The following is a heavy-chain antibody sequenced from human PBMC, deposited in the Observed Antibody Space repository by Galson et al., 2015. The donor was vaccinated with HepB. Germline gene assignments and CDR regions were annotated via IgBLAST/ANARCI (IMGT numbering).Heavy chain of an antibody. V-gene: IGHV3-30*04. J-gene: IGHJ4*02. Sequence: PLRLACAASGFRFSAHAMHWVRQAPGEGLEWVAIILSDGGSQYHADSVEGRFTIPRDTSKNTLDLQMDSLKPEDTGMFYCVREKDGDCDDYWGREPWSPSPQ. CDR2: ILSDGGSQ. CDR3: VREKDGDCDDY. CDR1: GFRFSAHA. D-gene: IGHD2-21*02.